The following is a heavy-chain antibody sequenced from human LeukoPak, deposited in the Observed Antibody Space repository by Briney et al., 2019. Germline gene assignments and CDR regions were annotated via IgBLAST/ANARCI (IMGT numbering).Heavy chain of an antibody. CDR1: GDSMSNGGYF. D-gene: IGHD1-1*01. Sequence: SETLSLTCTVSGDSMSNGGYFRSWIRQHPGKGLEWIGYIYYTGSTTYNPSLQSRVTISVDTSKNNFSLRLNPVTAADTAIYFCARGLPGARIPYHFDSWGQGTLVAVSS. CDR3: ARGLPGARIPYHFDS. V-gene: IGHV4-31*03. CDR2: IYYTGST. J-gene: IGHJ4*02.